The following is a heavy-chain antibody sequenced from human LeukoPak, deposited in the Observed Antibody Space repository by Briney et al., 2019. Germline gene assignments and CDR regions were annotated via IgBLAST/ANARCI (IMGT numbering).Heavy chain of an antibody. V-gene: IGHV5-10-1*01. D-gene: IGHD3-10*01. CDR3: ARRPEYYGSGTYLSEYAFDI. J-gene: IGHJ3*02. CDR2: IDPSDSYT. Sequence: GEALRISCRGSGYSFSSYWISWVRQMPGKGLEGMGRIDPSDSYTSYSPSFQGHVTISADKSTSTAYLQWSSLKASDTAMYYCARRPEYYGSGTYLSEYAFDIWGQGKMVTVSS. CDR1: GYSFSSYW.